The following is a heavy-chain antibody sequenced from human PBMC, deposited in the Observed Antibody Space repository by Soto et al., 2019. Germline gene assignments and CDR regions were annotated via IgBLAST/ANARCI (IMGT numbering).Heavy chain of an antibody. CDR1: GYSFTSYW. J-gene: IGHJ6*02. CDR2: TYPGDSDT. Sequence: GESVKISCKGSGYSFTSYWIGWVRQMPGKGLEWMGITYPGDSDTRYSPSFQGQVTISADKSISTAYLQWSSLKASDTAMYYCARRGAGQQYYYYYGMDVWGQGTTVTVSS. D-gene: IGHD6-13*01. CDR3: ARRGAGQQYYYYYGMDV. V-gene: IGHV5-51*01.